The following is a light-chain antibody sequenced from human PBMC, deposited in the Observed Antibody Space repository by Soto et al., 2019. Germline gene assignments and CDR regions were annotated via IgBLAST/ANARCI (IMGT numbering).Light chain of an antibody. CDR2: ATS. V-gene: IGKV1-39*01. Sequence: DFQMTQSPSSLSASVGDRVTITCRASQPISRFLNWYQQKPGTAPKLLIYATSTLQRGVPSRFRGSGSGTDFSRTIRGLQPEDFATYYCQQTYTTPTWTFGPGTRVEIK. CDR3: QQTYTTPTWT. CDR1: QPISRF. J-gene: IGKJ1*01.